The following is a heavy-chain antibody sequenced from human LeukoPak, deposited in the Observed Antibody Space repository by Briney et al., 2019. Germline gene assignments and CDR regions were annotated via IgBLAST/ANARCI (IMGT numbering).Heavy chain of an antibody. D-gene: IGHD2-15*01. J-gene: IGHJ4*02. CDR1: GSTFSSHA. CDR2: VGTGFDT. V-gene: IGHV3-23*01. Sequence: LPGGSLRLSCVASGSTFSSHAMSWVRQAPGKGLEWVSTVGTGFDTYYTDSVKGRFTISRDNSKNTLSLQMSSLRAEDTATYYCTKNVPGRAIDYWGQGTLVTVSS. CDR3: TKNVPGRAIDY.